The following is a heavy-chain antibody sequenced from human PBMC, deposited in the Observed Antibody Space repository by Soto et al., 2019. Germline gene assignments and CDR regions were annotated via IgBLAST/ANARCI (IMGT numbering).Heavy chain of an antibody. CDR2: INHSGST. J-gene: IGHJ4*02. V-gene: IGHV4-34*01. CDR3: ARVGGAYSSSWYANFDY. Sequence: PSETLSLTCAVYGGSFSGYYWSWIRQPPGKGLEWSGEINHSGSTNYNPPLKSRVTISVDTSKNQFSLKLSSVTAADTAVYYCARVGGAYSSSWYANFDYWGQGTLVTVSS. CDR1: GGSFSGYY. D-gene: IGHD6-13*01.